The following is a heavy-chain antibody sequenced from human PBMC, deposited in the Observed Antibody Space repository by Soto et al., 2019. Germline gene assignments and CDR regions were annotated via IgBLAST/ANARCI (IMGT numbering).Heavy chain of an antibody. J-gene: IGHJ6*02. V-gene: IGHV1-46*01. CDR3: ARDGRVPMIAHYGMDV. CDR2: INPSGGST. Sequence: ASVKVPCKASGYTFTSYYMHWVRQAPGQGLEWMGIINPSGGSTSYAQKFQGRVTMTRDTSTSTVYMELSSLRSEDTAVYYCARDGRVPMIAHYGMDVWGQGTTVTVSS. D-gene: IGHD3-22*01. CDR1: GYTFTSYY.